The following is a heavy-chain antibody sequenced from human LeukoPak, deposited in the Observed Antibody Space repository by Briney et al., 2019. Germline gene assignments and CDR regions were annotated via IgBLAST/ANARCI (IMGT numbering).Heavy chain of an antibody. V-gene: IGHV1-8*02. J-gene: IGHJ4*02. Sequence: ASVKVSCKASGGTFSSYAISWVRQATGQGLEWMGWMNPNSGNTGYAQKFQGRVTMTRNTSISTAYMELSSLRSEDTAVYYCARYYYDSSGSYFDYWGQGTLVTVSS. CDR3: ARYYYDSSGSYFDY. CDR1: GGTFSSYA. CDR2: MNPNSGNT. D-gene: IGHD3-22*01.